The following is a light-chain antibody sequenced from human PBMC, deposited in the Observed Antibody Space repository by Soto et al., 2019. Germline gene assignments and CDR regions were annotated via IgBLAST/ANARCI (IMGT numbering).Light chain of an antibody. Sequence: IGMTKSPASLSGSTGDRVTITCRASQGISSYLAWYQQKPGKSPKLLIYAASTLQSGVPSRFSGSGSGTDFTLTISCLQSEDFATYYCQQYYSYPLTFGGGTKVDIK. CDR2: AAS. J-gene: IGKJ4*01. CDR1: QGISSY. V-gene: IGKV1-8*01. CDR3: QQYYSYPLT.